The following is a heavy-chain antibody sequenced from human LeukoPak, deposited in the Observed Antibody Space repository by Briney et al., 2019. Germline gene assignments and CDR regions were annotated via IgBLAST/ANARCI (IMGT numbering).Heavy chain of an antibody. J-gene: IGHJ4*02. D-gene: IGHD2-2*01. CDR3: AKDDQLQDYFDY. CDR2: ISGSGGST. V-gene: IGHV3-23*01. CDR1: VFTFSSYA. Sequence: GGSLRLSCAASVFTFSSYAMSWVRQAPGKGLGWVSAISGSGGSTYYADSVKGRFTISRDNSKNTLYLQMNSLRAEDTAVYYCAKDDQLQDYFDYWGQGTLVTVSS.